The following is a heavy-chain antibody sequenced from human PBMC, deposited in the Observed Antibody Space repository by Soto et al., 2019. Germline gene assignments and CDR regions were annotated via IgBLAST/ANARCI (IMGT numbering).Heavy chain of an antibody. Sequence: ASVKVSCKASGYTFTSYGISWVRQAPGQGLEWMGWISAYNGNTNYAQKLQGRVTMTTDTSTSTAYMELRSLRSDDTAVYYCARGDLDCSSTSCYDEPTLDYGMDVWGQGTTVTVSS. CDR2: ISAYNGNT. CDR1: GYTFTSYG. CDR3: ARGDLDCSSTSCYDEPTLDYGMDV. J-gene: IGHJ6*02. V-gene: IGHV1-18*01. D-gene: IGHD2-2*01.